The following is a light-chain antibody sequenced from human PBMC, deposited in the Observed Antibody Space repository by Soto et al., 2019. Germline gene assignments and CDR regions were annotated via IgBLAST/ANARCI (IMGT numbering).Light chain of an antibody. Sequence: EVVMTQSPATLSVSPGDTATLSCRASQGVSSNLAWYQQKSGQAPRLLIYGTSNRATGIPDRFSGSGSGTDFSLTISSLEPGDLAVYYCQQYGSSPRTFGQGTKVDIK. CDR3: QQYGSSPRT. J-gene: IGKJ1*01. CDR2: GTS. V-gene: IGKV3-20*01. CDR1: QGVSSN.